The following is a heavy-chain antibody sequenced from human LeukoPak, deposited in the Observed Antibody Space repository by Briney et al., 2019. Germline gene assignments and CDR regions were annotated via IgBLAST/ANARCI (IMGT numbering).Heavy chain of an antibody. Sequence: GGSLRLSCVASGFTLKNAWMSWVRQAPGKGLAWVGRIRSKTDGGTTDYAAPVKGRFTISRDDSKNTLYLQMNSLKTEDTAVYYCTTGTEQQWLSLDYWGQGTLVTVSS. J-gene: IGHJ4*02. D-gene: IGHD6-19*01. CDR1: GFTLKNAW. CDR2: IRSKTDGGTT. V-gene: IGHV3-15*01. CDR3: TTGTEQQWLSLDY.